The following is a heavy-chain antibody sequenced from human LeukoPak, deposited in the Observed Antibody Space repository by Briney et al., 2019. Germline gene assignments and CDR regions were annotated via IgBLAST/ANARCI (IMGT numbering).Heavy chain of an antibody. D-gene: IGHD5/OR15-5a*01. V-gene: IGHV3-11*05. CDR3: ARAVSVSSYYFDC. J-gene: IGHJ4*02. CDR1: GFIFSDYY. CDR2: ISSSSSYT. Sequence: GGSLRLSCAASGFIFSDYYMSWIRQAPGKGLEWISYISSSSSYTNYVDSVKGRFTISRDNDKNSLYLQMNSLRAEDTAVYYCARAVSVSSYYFDCWGQGTLVTVSS.